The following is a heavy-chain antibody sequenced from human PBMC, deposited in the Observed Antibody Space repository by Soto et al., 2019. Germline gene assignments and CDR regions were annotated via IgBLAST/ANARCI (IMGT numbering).Heavy chain of an antibody. J-gene: IGHJ5*02. Sequence: PGGSLRLSCAASGFTFSSYAMSWVRQAPGKGLEWVSAISGSGETTDYADSVKGRFAISRDNSKNTLYLQMNSLRDEDTAVYYCAREFCSGGNCYTYYFDPWGQGIPVTVSS. CDR1: GFTFSSYA. CDR2: ISGSGETT. CDR3: AREFCSGGNCYTYYFDP. V-gene: IGHV3-23*01. D-gene: IGHD2-15*01.